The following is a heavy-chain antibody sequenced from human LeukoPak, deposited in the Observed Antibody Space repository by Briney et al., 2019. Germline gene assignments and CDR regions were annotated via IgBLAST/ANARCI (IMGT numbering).Heavy chain of an antibody. D-gene: IGHD3-10*01. J-gene: IGHJ4*02. CDR1: GFTFSSYS. CDR2: ISSSSSTI. CDR3: ARVRFSGDREDY. Sequence: GGSLRLSCAASGFTFSSYSMNWVRQAPGKGLEWASYISSSSSTIYYADSVKGRFTISRDNAKNSLYLQMNSLIDENTAVYYCARVRFSGDREDYWGQGTLVTVSS. V-gene: IGHV3-48*02.